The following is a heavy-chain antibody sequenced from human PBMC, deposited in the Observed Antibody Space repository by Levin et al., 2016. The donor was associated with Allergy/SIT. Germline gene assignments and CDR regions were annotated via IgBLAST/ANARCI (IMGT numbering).Heavy chain of an antibody. J-gene: IGHJ6*02. CDR1: GFTFSSYS. CDR3: ARDWKGYYYGMDV. D-gene: IGHD1-1*01. V-gene: IGHV3-21*01. Sequence: ETLSLTCAASGFTFSSYSMNWVRQAPGKGLEWVSSISSSSSYIYYADSVKGRFTISRDNAKNSLYLQMNSLRAEDTAVYYCARDWKGYYYGMDVWGQGTTVTVSS. CDR2: ISSSSSYI.